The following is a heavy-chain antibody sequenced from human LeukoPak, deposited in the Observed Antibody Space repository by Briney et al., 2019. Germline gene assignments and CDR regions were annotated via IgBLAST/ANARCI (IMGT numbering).Heavy chain of an antibody. J-gene: IGHJ5*02. CDR1: GGSISSYY. V-gene: IGHV4-59*01. D-gene: IGHD3-22*01. Sequence: SETLSLTCTVSGGSISSYYWSWIRQPPGKGLEWIGYIYYSGSTNYNPSLKSRVTISVDTSKNQFSLKLSSVTAADTAVYYCASTQPYYYDSSGYYSSGWFDPWGQGTLVTVSS. CDR3: ASTQPYYYDSSGYYSSGWFDP. CDR2: IYYSGST.